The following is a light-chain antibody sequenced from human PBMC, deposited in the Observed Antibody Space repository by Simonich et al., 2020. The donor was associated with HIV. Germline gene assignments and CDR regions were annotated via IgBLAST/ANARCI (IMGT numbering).Light chain of an antibody. J-gene: IGKJ1*01. V-gene: IGKV4-1*01. CDR1: RSVLYSSNNKNY. Sequence: DIVMTQSPDSLAVSLGEGATINCKSSRSVLYSSNNKNYLAWYQQKPGQPPNLLIYWASTRESGVPDRFSASGSGTDFTLTISSLQAEDVAVYYCQQYYSTPPTFGQGTKVEIK. CDR2: WAS. CDR3: QQYYSTPPT.